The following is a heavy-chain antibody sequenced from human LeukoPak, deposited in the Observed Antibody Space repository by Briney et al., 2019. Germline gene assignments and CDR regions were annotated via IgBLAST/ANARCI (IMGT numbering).Heavy chain of an antibody. CDR1: GFTFDDYA. V-gene: IGHV3-9*01. CDR2: ISWNSGSI. CDR3: AKEYYDSSGYYYPLDY. J-gene: IGHJ4*02. Sequence: GGSLRLSCAASGFTFDDYAMHWVRQAPGKGLEWVSGISWNSGSIGYADSVKGRFTISRDNAKKSLYLQMNSLRAEDTALYYCAKEYYDSSGYYYPLDYWGQGTLVTVSS. D-gene: IGHD3-22*01.